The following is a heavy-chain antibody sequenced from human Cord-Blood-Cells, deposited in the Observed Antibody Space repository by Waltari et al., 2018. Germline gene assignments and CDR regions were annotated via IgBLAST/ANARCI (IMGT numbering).Heavy chain of an antibody. CDR2: TYCRAKWYN. D-gene: IGHD6-6*01. CDR3: ARDGEYSSSSVFDY. J-gene: IGHJ4*02. CDR1: GDSVSSNSAA. Sequence: QVQLQQSGPGLVKPSQTLSFTCAISGDSVSSNSAAWNWIRQSPSRGLEWLGRTYCRAKWYNDYAGSVKSRITINPDTSKNQFSLQLNSGTPEDTAVYYCARDGEYSSSSVFDYWGQGTLVTVSS. V-gene: IGHV6-1*01.